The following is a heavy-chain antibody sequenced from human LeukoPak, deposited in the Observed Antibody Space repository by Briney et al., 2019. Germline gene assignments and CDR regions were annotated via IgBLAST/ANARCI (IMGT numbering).Heavy chain of an antibody. Sequence: ASVNVSCKASGYTFTGYYMHWVRQAPGQGLEWMGWINPNSGGTNYAQKFQGRVTMTRDTSISTAYMELSRLRSDDTAVYYCARPDSSSSSYYGMDVWGQGTTVTVSS. CDR1: GYTFTGYY. CDR2: INPNSGGT. J-gene: IGHJ6*02. D-gene: IGHD6-6*01. V-gene: IGHV1-2*02. CDR3: ARPDSSSSSYYGMDV.